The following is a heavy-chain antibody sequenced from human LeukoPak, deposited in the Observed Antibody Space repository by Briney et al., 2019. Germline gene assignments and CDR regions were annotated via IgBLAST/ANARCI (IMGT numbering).Heavy chain of an antibody. CDR3: ARGLVRLALPYDS. CDR2: INHSGTS. CDR1: RGSLSGSF. D-gene: IGHD3-16*01. V-gene: IGHV4-34*01. Sequence: PSETLSLTCAVQRGSLSGSFWTWIRQPPGKGLEWIGEINHSGTSNYSPSLKSRVTMLTDTSKNQLSLNLTSVTAADTAIYYCARGLVRLALPYDSWGQGTVVTVSS. J-gene: IGHJ5*02.